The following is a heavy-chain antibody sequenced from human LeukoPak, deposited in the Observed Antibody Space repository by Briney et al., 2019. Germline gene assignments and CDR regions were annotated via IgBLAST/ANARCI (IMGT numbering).Heavy chain of an antibody. CDR3: ARDRSGSSSLSNWYFDL. CDR2: IYSGGST. D-gene: IGHD6-13*01. V-gene: IGHV3-53*01. CDR1: GFTVSSNY. J-gene: IGHJ2*01. Sequence: GGSLRLSCAASGFTVSSNYMSWVRQAPGKGLEWVSVIYSGGSTYYADSVKGRFTISRDNSKNTLYLQMNSLRAEDTAVYYCARDRSGSSSLSNWYFDLWGRGTLVTVSS.